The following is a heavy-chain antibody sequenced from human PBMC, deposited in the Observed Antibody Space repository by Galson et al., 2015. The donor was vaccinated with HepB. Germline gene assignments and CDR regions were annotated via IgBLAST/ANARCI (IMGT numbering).Heavy chain of an antibody. Sequence: CAISGDSVSTKSAAWNWIRQSPSRGLEWLGRTYYRSTWFTDYAVSVKSRITINPDTSKNHFSLQLNSVTPEDTAVYYCARENGSPYDAFDIWGQGTMVTVTS. D-gene: IGHD1-26*01. CDR3: ARENGSPYDAFDI. J-gene: IGHJ3*02. CDR1: GDSVSTKSAA. CDR2: TYYRSTWFT. V-gene: IGHV6-1*01.